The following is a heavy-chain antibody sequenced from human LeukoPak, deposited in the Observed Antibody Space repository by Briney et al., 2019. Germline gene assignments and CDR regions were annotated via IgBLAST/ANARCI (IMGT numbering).Heavy chain of an antibody. CDR2: VYSGGST. CDR3: ARTSSAVNTKGLDS. V-gene: IGHV3-53*01. J-gene: IGHJ4*02. Sequence: PGGSLRLSCAASGFAVSSNYMTWVRQAPGKGLEWVSVVYSGGSTEYADSVKGRFTISRDNSKNTLYLQMNSLRAEDTVVYYCARTSSAVNTKGLDSWGQGTLVTVSS. CDR1: GFAVSSNY. D-gene: IGHD6-13*01.